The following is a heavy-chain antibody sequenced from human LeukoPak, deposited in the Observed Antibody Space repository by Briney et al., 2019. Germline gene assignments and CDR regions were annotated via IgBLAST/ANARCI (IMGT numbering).Heavy chain of an antibody. CDR2: IHYSGST. CDR1: GGSISSSSYY. J-gene: IGHJ4*02. Sequence: SETLSLTCTVSGGSISSSSYYWGWIRQPPGKGPEWIGNIHYSGSTYHNPSLKSRVTILVDTSKNQFSLKLSSVTAADTAVYYCARIPTVTFFDYWGQGTLVTVSS. D-gene: IGHD4-17*01. CDR3: ARIPTVTFFDY. V-gene: IGHV4-39*07.